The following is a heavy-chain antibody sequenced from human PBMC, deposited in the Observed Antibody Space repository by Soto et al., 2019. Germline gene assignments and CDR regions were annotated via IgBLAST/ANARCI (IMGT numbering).Heavy chain of an antibody. J-gene: IGHJ6*02. D-gene: IGHD2-2*01. CDR1: GGTFSNYA. CDR3: ARSQGSSTSLEIYYYCYYGMDV. Sequence: QVQLVQSGAEVKKPGSSVKVSCKASGGTFSNYAISWVRQAPGQGLEWLGGIIPISGTANYAQKFQGRVTIAAGDSTSTAYMELSSLRSEDTAVYYCARSQGSSTSLEIYYYCYYGMDVWGQGTTVTVSS. V-gene: IGHV1-69*01. CDR2: IIPISGTA.